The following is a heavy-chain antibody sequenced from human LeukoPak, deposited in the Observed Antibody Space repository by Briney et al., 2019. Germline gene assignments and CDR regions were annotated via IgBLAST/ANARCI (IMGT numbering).Heavy chain of an antibody. D-gene: IGHD6-19*01. CDR2: IWYDGSNK. Sequence: GGSLRLSCAASGFTFSDYYMSWIRQAPGKGLEWVAVIWYDGSNKYYADSVKGRFTISRDNSKNTLYLQMNSLRAEDTAVYYCARDSRAGNGWYSSYYYGMDVWGQGTTVTVSS. CDR3: ARDSRAGNGWYSSYYYGMDV. V-gene: IGHV3-33*08. CDR1: GFTFSDYY. J-gene: IGHJ6*02.